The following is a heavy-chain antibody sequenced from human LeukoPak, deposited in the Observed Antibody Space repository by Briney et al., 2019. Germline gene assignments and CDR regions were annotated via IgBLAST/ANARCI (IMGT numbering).Heavy chain of an antibody. CDR3: ARDKVVGATFFDY. CDR2: IKQDGTEI. Sequence: GGSLRLSCAASGFTFSSHWMSWVRQAPGKGPEWLANIKQDGTEIYYVDSVKGRFTISRDNAKNSLYLQMNSLRDEDTAVYYCARDKVVGATFFDYWGQGTLVTVSS. D-gene: IGHD1-26*01. V-gene: IGHV3-7*01. CDR1: GFTFSSHW. J-gene: IGHJ4*02.